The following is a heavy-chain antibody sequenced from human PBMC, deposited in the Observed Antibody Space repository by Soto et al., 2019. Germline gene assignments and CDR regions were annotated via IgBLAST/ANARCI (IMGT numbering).Heavy chain of an antibody. Sequence: PGGSLRLSCAASGFTFSGYAMSWVRQSPGKGLEWVSAISGSGGSTYYADSVKGRFTISRDNSKNTLYLQMNSLRAEDTAVYYCAKDWAGYCSSTSCSQDAFDIWGQGTMVTVSS. V-gene: IGHV3-23*01. J-gene: IGHJ3*02. CDR2: ISGSGGST. CDR1: GFTFSGYA. D-gene: IGHD2-2*01. CDR3: AKDWAGYCSSTSCSQDAFDI.